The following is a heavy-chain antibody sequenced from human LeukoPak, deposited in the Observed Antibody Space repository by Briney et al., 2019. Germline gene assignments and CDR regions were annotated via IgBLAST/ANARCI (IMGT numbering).Heavy chain of an antibody. J-gene: IGHJ6*02. CDR3: AKHMRATNTYSFFGLDV. CDR2: INWNGGGT. D-gene: IGHD1-26*01. CDR1: GFTFKDYG. Sequence: GGSPRLSCAATGFTFKDYGMHWVRQPPGKGLEWVSSINWNGGGTDYADSVKGRFTISRDNAKNSLYLQLSSLRPEDTALYYCAKHMRATNTYSFFGLDVWGQGTTVTVSS. V-gene: IGHV3-9*01.